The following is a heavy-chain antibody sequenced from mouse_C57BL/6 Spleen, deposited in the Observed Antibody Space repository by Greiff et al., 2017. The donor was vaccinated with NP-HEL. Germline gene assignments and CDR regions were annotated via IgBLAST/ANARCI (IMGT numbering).Heavy chain of an antibody. J-gene: IGHJ2*01. Sequence: QVQLQQPGTELVKPGASVKLSCKASGYTFTSYWMHWVKQRPGQGLEWIGDINPSNGGTNYNEKFKSKATLTVDKSSSTAYMQLSSLTSEDSAVYYCAIEGFYYDYDRDYWGQGTTLTVSS. D-gene: IGHD2-4*01. CDR2: INPSNGGT. CDR1: GYTFTSYW. CDR3: AIEGFYYDYDRDY. V-gene: IGHV1-53*01.